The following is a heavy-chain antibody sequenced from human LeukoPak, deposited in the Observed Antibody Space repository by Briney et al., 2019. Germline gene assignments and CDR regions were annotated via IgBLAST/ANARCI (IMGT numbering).Heavy chain of an antibody. CDR3: ARDYDFWSGYRGFDP. Sequence: PSETLSLTCTVSGGSISSYYWSWIRQPPGKGLEWIGYIYYSGSTNYNPSLKSRVTISVDTSKNQFSLKLSSVTAADTAVHYCARDYDFWSGYRGFDPWGQGTLVTVSS. V-gene: IGHV4-59*12. D-gene: IGHD3-3*01. J-gene: IGHJ5*02. CDR2: IYYSGST. CDR1: GGSISSYY.